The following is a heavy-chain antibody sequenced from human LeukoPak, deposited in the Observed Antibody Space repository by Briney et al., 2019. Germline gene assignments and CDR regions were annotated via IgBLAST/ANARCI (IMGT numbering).Heavy chain of an antibody. Sequence: PGGSLRLSCAASGFTFSSYEMSWVRQAPGKGLEWVSYISSSGSTIYYADSVKGRFTISRDNAKNSLYLQMNSLRAEDTAVYYCARDRGPPNLRVDAFDIWGQGTMVTVSS. CDR1: GFTFSSYE. CDR2: ISSSGSTI. CDR3: ARDRGPPNLRVDAFDI. D-gene: IGHD3-10*01. V-gene: IGHV3-48*03. J-gene: IGHJ3*02.